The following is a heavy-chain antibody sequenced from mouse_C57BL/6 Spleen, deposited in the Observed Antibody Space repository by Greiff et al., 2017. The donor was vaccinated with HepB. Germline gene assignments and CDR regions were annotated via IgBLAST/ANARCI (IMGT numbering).Heavy chain of an antibody. Sequence: EVQLVESGGGLVKPGGSLKLSCAASGFTFSDYGMHWVRQAPEKGLEWVAYISSGSSTIYYADTVKGRFTISRDNAKNTLFLQMTSLRSEDTAMYYCAIDYDVWFAYWGQGTLVTVSA. CDR3: AIDYDVWFAY. D-gene: IGHD2-4*01. J-gene: IGHJ3*01. CDR1: GFTFSDYG. CDR2: ISSGSSTI. V-gene: IGHV5-17*01.